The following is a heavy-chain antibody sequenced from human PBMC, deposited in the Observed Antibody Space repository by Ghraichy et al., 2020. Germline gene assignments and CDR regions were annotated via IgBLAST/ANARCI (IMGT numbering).Heavy chain of an antibody. CDR1: GFSLSTTGVG. CDR2: IFWDDDK. J-gene: IGHJ4*02. Sequence: SGPTLVKPTQTLTLTCTFSGFSLSTTGVGVGWVRQSPGTALEWLALIFWDDDKRYRPSLKSRLTIAKDTSRNRVVLTMTNVDPVDTATYYCAHRRPGSYLEGDCCGQGALVTVAS. D-gene: IGHD1-26*01. CDR3: AHRRPGSYLEGDC. V-gene: IGHV2-5*02.